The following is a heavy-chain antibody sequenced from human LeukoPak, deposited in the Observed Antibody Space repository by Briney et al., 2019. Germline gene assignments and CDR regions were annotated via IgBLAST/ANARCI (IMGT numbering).Heavy chain of an antibody. V-gene: IGHV3-48*03. J-gene: IGHJ4*02. CDR3: ARGVPTGYYTSCYDY. Sequence: GGSLRLSCAASGINFSDSEMNWVRQAPGEGLEWVSYISSSGTTIYYADSVKGRFTISRDNAKNSLYLQMNSLRAEDTAVYYCARGVPTGYYTSCYDYWGQGTLVTVPS. CDR1: GINFSDSE. CDR2: ISSSGTTI. D-gene: IGHD3/OR15-3a*01.